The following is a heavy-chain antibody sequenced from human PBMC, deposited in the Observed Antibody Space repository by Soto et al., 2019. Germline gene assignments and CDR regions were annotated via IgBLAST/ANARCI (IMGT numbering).Heavy chain of an antibody. CDR1: GGSITDYY. J-gene: IGHJ2*01. D-gene: IGHD3-16*01. V-gene: IGHV4-59*12. Sequence: SETLSLTCTVPGGSITDYYWSWIRQPPGKALEWIGYGYHSVSIHYNPSLKARVTISVDTSENQFSLRLSSVTAADTAVYYCARAFAGFGAYWYFDLWGRGTLVTVS. CDR2: GYHSVSI. CDR3: ARAFAGFGAYWYFDL.